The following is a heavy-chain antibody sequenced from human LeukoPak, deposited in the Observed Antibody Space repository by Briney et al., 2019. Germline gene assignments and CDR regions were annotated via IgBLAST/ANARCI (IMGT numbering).Heavy chain of an antibody. CDR1: GFTFSGYA. V-gene: IGHV3-23*01. D-gene: IGHD3-10*01. Sequence: GGSLRLSCAASGFTFSGYAMTWVRQAPGKGLEWVSTVSAGGGSTYYADSVKGRFTISRDNPKNTLHLQMNSLRAEDMAVYYCAKRLYGSGGYYQFDYWGQGTLVTVSS. CDR3: AKRLYGSGGYYQFDY. J-gene: IGHJ4*02. CDR2: VSAGGGST.